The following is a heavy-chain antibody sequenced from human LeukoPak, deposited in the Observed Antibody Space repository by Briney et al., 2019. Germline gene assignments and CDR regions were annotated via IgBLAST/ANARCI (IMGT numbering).Heavy chain of an antibody. CDR3: ARDLGSYNRYYFDF. CDR2: IYTSGST. V-gene: IGHV4-4*07. CDR1: GDSISSYY. D-gene: IGHD1-14*01. J-gene: IGHJ4*02. Sequence: SETLSLTCTVTGDSISSYYWSWIRQPAGKGLQWIGRIYTSGSTNYNPSLKSRVTMSVDTSKNQFSLKLIFVTAADTAVYYCARDLGSYNRYYFDFWGQGTLVTVSS.